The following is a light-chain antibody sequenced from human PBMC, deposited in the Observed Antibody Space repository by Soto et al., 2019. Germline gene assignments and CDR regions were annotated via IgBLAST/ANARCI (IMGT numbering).Light chain of an antibody. V-gene: IGKV1D-13*01. CDR1: QGVSSA. Sequence: AIQLTQSPSSLSASVGDRVTITCRASQGVSSALAWYQQKPGKAPKLLIYDASSLESGVPSRFSGSGSGTDFTLTIGSLQPEDFATYYCQQFNNYPRTFGQGTKVEIK. CDR3: QQFNNYPRT. CDR2: DAS. J-gene: IGKJ1*01.